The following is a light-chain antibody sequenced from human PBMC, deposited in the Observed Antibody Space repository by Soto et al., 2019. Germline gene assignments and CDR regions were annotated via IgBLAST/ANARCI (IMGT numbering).Light chain of an antibody. CDR3: QQYNSYST. V-gene: IGKV1-5*03. Sequence: IRISQGPARLTASVEDRVTITCRASQSISSWLAWYQQKPGKAPKLLIYKASSLESGVPSRFSGSGSGTEFPLPISSVPPADFATYYCQQYNSYSTFGQGTKVDIK. CDR2: KAS. J-gene: IGKJ1*01. CDR1: QSISSW.